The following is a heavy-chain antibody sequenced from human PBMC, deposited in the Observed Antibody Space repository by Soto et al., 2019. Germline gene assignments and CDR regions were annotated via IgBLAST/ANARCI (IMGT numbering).Heavy chain of an antibody. CDR1: GYTFTSYA. Sequence: QVQLVQSGAEVKRPGASVKVSCKASGYTFTSYALSWVRQAPGQGLEWMGWINVYNGNTNYAQKLQGRVTMTTDTSTSTAYMELRSLRSDDTAVYYCARDPDDDYGDFGFDYWGQGTLVTVSS. CDR3: ARDPDDDYGDFGFDY. J-gene: IGHJ4*02. D-gene: IGHD4-17*01. V-gene: IGHV1-18*01. CDR2: INVYNGNT.